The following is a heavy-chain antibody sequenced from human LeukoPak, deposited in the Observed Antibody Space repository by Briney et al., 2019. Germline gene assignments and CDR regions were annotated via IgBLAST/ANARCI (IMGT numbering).Heavy chain of an antibody. V-gene: IGHV4-34*01. CDR2: INHSGST. D-gene: IGHD3-3*01. Sequence: PSETLSLTCAVYGGSFSGYYWSWIRQPPGKGLEWIGEINHSGSTNYNPSLKSRVTISVDTSKNQFSLKLSSVTAADTAVYYCARAHDLRYYDFWSGYYNYVDYWGQGTLVTVSS. J-gene: IGHJ4*02. CDR3: ARAHDLRYYDFWSGYYNYVDY. CDR1: GGSFSGYY.